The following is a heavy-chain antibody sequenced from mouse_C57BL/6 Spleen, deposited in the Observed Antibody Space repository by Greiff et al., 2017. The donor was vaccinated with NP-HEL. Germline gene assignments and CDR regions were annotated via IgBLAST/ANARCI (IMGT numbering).Heavy chain of an antibody. J-gene: IGHJ4*01. CDR2: ISSGSSTI. Sequence: EVQRVESGGGLVKPGGSLKLSCAASGFTFSDYGMHWVRQAPEKGLEWVAYISSGSSTIYYADTVKGRFTISRDNAKNTLFLQMTSLRSEDTAMYYCARGLYGYDEGGNYAMDYWGQGTSVTVSS. CDR1: GFTFSDYG. D-gene: IGHD2-2*01. V-gene: IGHV5-17*01. CDR3: ARGLYGYDEGGNYAMDY.